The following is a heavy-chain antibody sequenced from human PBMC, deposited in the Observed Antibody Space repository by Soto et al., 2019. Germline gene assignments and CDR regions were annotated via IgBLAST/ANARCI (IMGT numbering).Heavy chain of an antibody. CDR2: ISWDGGST. J-gene: IGHJ4*02. CDR1: GSTFDDYA. Sequence: GGSLRLSCAASGSTFDDYAMHWVRQAPGKGLEWVSLISWDGGSTYYADSVKGRFTISRDNSKNSLYLQMNSLRAEDTALYYCAKDRSSGYSGFFDYWGQGTLVTVSS. CDR3: AKDRSSGYSGFFDY. V-gene: IGHV3-43D*04. D-gene: IGHD3-22*01.